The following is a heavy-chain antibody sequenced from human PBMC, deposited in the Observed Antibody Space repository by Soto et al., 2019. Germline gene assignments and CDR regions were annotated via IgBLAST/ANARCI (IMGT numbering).Heavy chain of an antibody. CDR3: ANPILDYGDYGAVDY. V-gene: IGHV3-23*01. J-gene: IGHJ4*02. CDR1: GFTFSSYA. CDR2: ISGSGGST. D-gene: IGHD4-17*01. Sequence: EVQLLESGGGLVQPGGSLRLSCAASGFTFSSYAMSWVRQAPGKGLEWVSAISGSGGSTYYADSVKGRFTISRDNSKNTLYLQMNSLRAEDTAVYYCANPILDYGDYGAVDYWGQGTLVTVSS.